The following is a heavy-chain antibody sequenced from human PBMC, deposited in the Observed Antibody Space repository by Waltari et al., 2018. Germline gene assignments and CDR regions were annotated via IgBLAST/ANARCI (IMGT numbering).Heavy chain of an antibody. D-gene: IGHD4-17*01. Sequence: QVQLVQSGAEVKKPGASVKISCKASGYTFNRFAIHWVRQAPGQRLEWVGWINPGDGNTKDSQEFQGRVTITGDTSARTAYMELRGLRSEDTAGYYCASYPQTTVTNVYWGQGTLVTVSS. J-gene: IGHJ4*02. CDR3: ASYPQTTVTNVY. V-gene: IGHV1-3*03. CDR1: GYTFNRFA. CDR2: INPGDGNT.